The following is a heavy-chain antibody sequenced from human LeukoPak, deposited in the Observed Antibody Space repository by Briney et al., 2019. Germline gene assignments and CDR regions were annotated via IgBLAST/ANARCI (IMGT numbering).Heavy chain of an antibody. V-gene: IGHV3-23*01. CDR3: ARDHYCTNGVCPMDV. J-gene: IGHJ6*03. CDR2: ISGSGGST. CDR1: GFTFSSYA. D-gene: IGHD2-8*01. Sequence: GGSLRLSCAASGFTFSSYAMSWVRQAPGKGLEWVSAISGSGGSTYYADSVKGRFTISRDNAKNSLYLQMNSLRAEDTAVYYCARDHYCTNGVCPMDVWGKGTTVTVSS.